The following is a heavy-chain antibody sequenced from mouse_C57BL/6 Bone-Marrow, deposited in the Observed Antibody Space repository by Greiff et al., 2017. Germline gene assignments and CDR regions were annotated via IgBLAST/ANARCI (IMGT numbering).Heavy chain of an antibody. D-gene: IGHD1-1*01. Sequence: EVQLVESGGGLVQPGGSLSLSCAASGFTFTDYYMSWVRQPPGKALEWLGFIRNKANGYTTEYSASVKGRFTISRDNSQSILYLQMNALRAEDSATYYCASPSSYWAMDYWGQGTSVTVSS. CDR2: IRNKANGYTT. J-gene: IGHJ4*01. V-gene: IGHV7-3*01. CDR3: ASPSSYWAMDY. CDR1: GFTFTDYY.